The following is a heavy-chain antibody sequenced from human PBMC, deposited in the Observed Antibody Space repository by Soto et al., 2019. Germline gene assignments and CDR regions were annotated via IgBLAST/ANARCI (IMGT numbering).Heavy chain of an antibody. CDR3: ARDPRYSSGWPPYYYYYGMDV. CDR1: GYTFTSYG. V-gene: IGHV1-18*01. CDR2: ISAYNGNT. D-gene: IGHD6-19*01. J-gene: IGHJ6*02. Sequence: GASVQVSCKASGYTFTSYGISWVRQAPGQGLEWMGWISAYNGNTNYAQKLQGRVTMTTDISTSTAYMELRSLRSDDTAVYYCARDPRYSSGWPPYYYYYGMDVWGQGTTVTVSS.